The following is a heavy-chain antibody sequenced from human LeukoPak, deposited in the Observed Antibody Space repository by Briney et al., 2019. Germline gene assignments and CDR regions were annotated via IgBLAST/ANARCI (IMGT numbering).Heavy chain of an antibody. CDR3: ARDLRVTRKDYYDSSGYYSDAFDI. J-gene: IGHJ3*02. CDR1: GFTFSSYS. Sequence: GGSLRLSCAASGFTFSSYSMNWVRQAPGKGLEWVSYISSSSSYIYYADSVKGRFTISRDNAKNSLYLQMNSLRAEDTAVYYCARDLRVTRKDYYDSSGYYSDAFDIWGQGTMVTVSS. V-gene: IGHV3-21*05. CDR2: ISSSSSYI. D-gene: IGHD3-22*01.